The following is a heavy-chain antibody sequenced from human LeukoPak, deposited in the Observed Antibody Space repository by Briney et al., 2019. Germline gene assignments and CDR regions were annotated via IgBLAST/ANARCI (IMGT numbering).Heavy chain of an antibody. Sequence: SETLSLTCAVYGGSFSGYYWSWIRQPPGKGLEWIGEINHSGSTNYNPSLKSRVTISVDTSKNQFSLKLSSVTAADTAVYYCARGKGDSSGWYDLDYWGQGTLVTVSS. CDR2: INHSGST. J-gene: IGHJ4*02. D-gene: IGHD6-19*01. CDR1: GGSFSGYY. CDR3: ARGKGDSSGWYDLDY. V-gene: IGHV4-34*01.